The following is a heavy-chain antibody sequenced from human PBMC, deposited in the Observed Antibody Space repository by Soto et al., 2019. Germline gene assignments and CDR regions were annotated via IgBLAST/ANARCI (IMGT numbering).Heavy chain of an antibody. CDR2: IGYDGSGK. D-gene: IGHD4-4*01. CDR1: GFTFGSHG. CDR3: AKEDYTFFDS. J-gene: IGHJ4*02. Sequence: QVQLVESGGGVVQPGRSLRLSCAASGFTFGSHGMHWVRQAPGKGLEWVALIGYDGSGKYYTDAVKGRFTISRDNSKNMMYLQMNSLRAEDTSINYCAKEDYTFFDSWGQGTLVTVSS. V-gene: IGHV3-30*18.